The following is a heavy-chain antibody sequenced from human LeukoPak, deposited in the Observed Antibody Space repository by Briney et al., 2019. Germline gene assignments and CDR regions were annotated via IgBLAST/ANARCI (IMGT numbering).Heavy chain of an antibody. CDR1: GGSFSGYY. CDR2: INHSGST. Sequence: SETLSLTCAVYGGSFSGYYWSWIRQPPGKGLEWIGEINHSGSTNYNPSLKSRVTISVDTSKNQFSLKLSSVTAADTAVYYCARGSSSWYNWFDPWGQGTLVTVSS. D-gene: IGHD6-13*01. CDR3: ARGSSSWYNWFDP. V-gene: IGHV4-34*01. J-gene: IGHJ5*02.